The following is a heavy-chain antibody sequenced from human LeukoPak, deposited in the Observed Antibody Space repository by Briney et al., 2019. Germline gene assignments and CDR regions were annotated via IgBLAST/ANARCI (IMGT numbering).Heavy chain of an antibody. D-gene: IGHD6-19*01. J-gene: IGHJ4*02. CDR2: IYYSGST. CDR3: ARYAVAGYFDY. Sequence: SETLSLTCTVSGGSISRYYWSWIRQPPGKGLEWIGYIYYSGSTNYNPSLKSRVTISVDTSKNQFSLKLSSVTAADTAVYYCARYAVAGYFDYWGQGTLVTVSS. CDR1: GGSISRYY. V-gene: IGHV4-59*01.